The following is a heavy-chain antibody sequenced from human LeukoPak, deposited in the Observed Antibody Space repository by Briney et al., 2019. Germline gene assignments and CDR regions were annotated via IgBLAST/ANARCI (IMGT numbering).Heavy chain of an antibody. V-gene: IGHV3-23*01. D-gene: IGHD3-3*01. CDR2: ISGSGGST. CDR1: GFTFSSYS. Sequence: GGSLRLSCAASGFTFSSYSMNWVRQAPGKGLEWVSAISGSGGSTYYADSVKGRFTISRDNSKNTLYLQMNSLRAEDTAVYYCAKSPYYYDFWSGYTDYFDYWGQGTLVTVSS. CDR3: AKSPYYYDFWSGYTDYFDY. J-gene: IGHJ4*02.